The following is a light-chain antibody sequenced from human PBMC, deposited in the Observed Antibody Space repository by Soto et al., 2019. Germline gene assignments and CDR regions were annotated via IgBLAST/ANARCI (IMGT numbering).Light chain of an antibody. CDR2: DVS. V-gene: IGLV2-11*01. CDR3: CAYAGIYTILV. Sequence: QSALTQPRSVSGSPGQSVTISCAGTSSDVGGYNFVSWYQQHPGKAPKLIIYDVSKRPSGVPDRFSGSKSGNTASLTISGLQGEDEADYYCCAYAGIYTILVFGGGTKVTVL. J-gene: IGLJ3*02. CDR1: SSDVGGYNF.